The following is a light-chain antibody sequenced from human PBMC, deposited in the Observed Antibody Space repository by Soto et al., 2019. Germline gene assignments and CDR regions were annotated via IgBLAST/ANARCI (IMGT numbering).Light chain of an antibody. CDR1: SSDVGGYNY. Sequence: QAVLTQPASVSGSPGQSITISCTGTSSDVGGYNYVSWYQQHPGKAPKLMIYEVIKRPSGVSHRFSGSKSGNTASLTISGLQTEDEADYYCSSYTTSSALVFGGGTKLTVL. CDR3: SSYTTSSALV. V-gene: IGLV2-14*01. CDR2: EVI. J-gene: IGLJ2*01.